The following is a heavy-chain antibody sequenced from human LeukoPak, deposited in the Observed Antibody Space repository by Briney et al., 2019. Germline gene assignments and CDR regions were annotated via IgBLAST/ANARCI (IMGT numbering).Heavy chain of an antibody. CDR2: IYPGDSDT. CDR3: ARHAAYCGGDCYYYFDY. J-gene: IGHJ4*02. Sequence: GESLKISCKGSGYSFTSYWIGWVRQMPGKGLEWMGIIYPGDSDTRYSPSFQGRVTISADKSISTAYLQWSSLKASDTAMYYCARHAAYCGGDCYYYFDYWGQGTLVTVSS. CDR1: GYSFTSYW. D-gene: IGHD2-21*02. V-gene: IGHV5-51*01.